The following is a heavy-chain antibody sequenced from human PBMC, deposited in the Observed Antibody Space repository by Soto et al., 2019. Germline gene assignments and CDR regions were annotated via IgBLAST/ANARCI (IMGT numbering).Heavy chain of an antibody. Sequence: QVQLQESGPGLVKPSQTLSLTCTVSGGSISSGDYYWSWIRQPPGKGLEWIGYIYHSGSTYYNPSVKRRVTISVATSKNQFSRKLSSVTAADTAVYYCARERPDGARLDPWGQGTLVTVSS. J-gene: IGHJ5*02. CDR1: GGSISSGDYY. CDR3: ARERPDGARLDP. D-gene: IGHD6-6*01. V-gene: IGHV4-30-4*01. CDR2: IYHSGST.